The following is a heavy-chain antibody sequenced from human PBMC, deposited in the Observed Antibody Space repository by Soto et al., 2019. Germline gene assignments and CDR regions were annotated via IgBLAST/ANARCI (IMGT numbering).Heavy chain of an antibody. V-gene: IGHV1-69*13. J-gene: IGHJ6*02. Sequence: SVKVSCKASGGTFSSYAISWVRQAPGQGLEWMGGIFPIFGTTNYAQKFQGRVTITADESTSTGYMELSSLRSEDTAVYYCARETQGNYYYYGMDLWGQGTPVTVSS. CDR2: IFPIFGTT. D-gene: IGHD3-10*01. CDR3: ARETQGNYYYYGMDL. CDR1: GGTFSSYA.